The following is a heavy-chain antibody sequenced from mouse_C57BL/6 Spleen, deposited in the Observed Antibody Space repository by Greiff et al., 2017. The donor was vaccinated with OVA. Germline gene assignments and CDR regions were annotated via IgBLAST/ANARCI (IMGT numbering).Heavy chain of an antibody. CDR3: AAVYYGNYEDY. Sequence: VHVKQSGPELVKPGASVKISCKASGYSFTDYNMNWVKQSNGKSLEWIGVINPNYGTTSYNQKFKGKATLTVDQSSSTAYMQLNSLTSEDSAVYYCAAVYYGNYEDYWGQGTTLTVSS. J-gene: IGHJ2*01. D-gene: IGHD2-1*01. CDR2: INPNYGTT. CDR1: GYSFTDYN. V-gene: IGHV1-39*01.